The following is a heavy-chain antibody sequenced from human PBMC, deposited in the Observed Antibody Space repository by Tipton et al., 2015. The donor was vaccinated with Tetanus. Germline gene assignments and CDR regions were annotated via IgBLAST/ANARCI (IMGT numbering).Heavy chain of an antibody. V-gene: IGHV4-31*03. CDR3: ARGTFHAFDV. D-gene: IGHD3-9*01. Sequence: TLSLTCIVSGGSINSGGHFWTWIRQRTGKGLEWIGQIRDNGNSYANPSLSGRVTMSVDTRKNQFSLNLTSMSVADTATYYCARGTFHAFDVWGQRVQVTVSS. J-gene: IGHJ4*02. CDR2: IRDNGNS. CDR1: GGSINSGGHF.